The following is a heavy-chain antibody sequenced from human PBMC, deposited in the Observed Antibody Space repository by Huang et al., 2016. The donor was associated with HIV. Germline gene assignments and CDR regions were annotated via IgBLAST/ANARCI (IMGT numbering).Heavy chain of an antibody. V-gene: IGHV1-46*01. J-gene: IGHJ4*02. CDR3: ARDRDFYDSSGYWGFNYFDY. CDR1: GYDFTSYY. CDR2: IKPSDGST. Sequence: QVQLVQSGAEVKKPGASVKVSCKASGYDFTSYYMHWVRQAPGQGLEWMGIIKPSDGSTSYAQKFQGRVTTTRDTSTNTVFMELSSLRSEDTAVYYCARDRDFYDSSGYWGFNYFDYWGQGTLVTVSS. D-gene: IGHD3-22*01.